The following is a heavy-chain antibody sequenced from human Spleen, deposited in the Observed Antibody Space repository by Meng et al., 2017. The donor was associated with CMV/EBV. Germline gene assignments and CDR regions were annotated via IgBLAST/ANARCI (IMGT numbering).Heavy chain of an antibody. CDR1: GFMFSNYG. Sequence: GESLKISCAASGFMFSNYGMHWVRQAPGKGLEWVAVIWYDGSNKYYADSVQGRFTISRDNAKNSLYLQMNSLRAEDTAVYHCARTPDKFGDYEYFHHWGQGTLVTVSS. D-gene: IGHD4-17*01. V-gene: IGHV3-33*03. CDR3: ARTPDKFGDYEYFHH. CDR2: IWYDGSNK. J-gene: IGHJ1*01.